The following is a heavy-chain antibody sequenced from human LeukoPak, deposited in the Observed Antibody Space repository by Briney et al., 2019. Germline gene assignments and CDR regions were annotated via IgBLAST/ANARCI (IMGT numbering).Heavy chain of an antibody. J-gene: IGHJ5*02. CDR2: IYYSGST. D-gene: IGHD3-10*01. CDR3: AREGVWFGELSGPGWFDP. CDR1: GGSISSGDYY. V-gene: IGHV4-30-4*01. Sequence: SQTLSLTCTVSGGSISSGDYYWSWIRQPPGKGLEWIGYIYYSGSTYYNPSLKSRVTISVDTSKNQFSLKLSSVTAADTAVYYCAREGVWFGELSGPGWFDPWGQGTLVTVSS.